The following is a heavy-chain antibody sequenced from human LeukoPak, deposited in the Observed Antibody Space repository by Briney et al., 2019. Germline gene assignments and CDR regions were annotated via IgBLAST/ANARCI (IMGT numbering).Heavy chain of an antibody. Sequence: TLSLTCTVSGGTISSCDYYWIWLRQPPGKGLEWISYIYYSRSTYYDPSLKSRVTIAVDTSKNQFSLKLSSVTAADTAVYYCARTLWFGEPTSGKWFDPWGQGTLVTVSS. CDR1: GGTISSCDYY. CDR3: ARTLWFGEPTSGKWFDP. J-gene: IGHJ5*02. CDR2: IYYSRST. V-gene: IGHV4-30-4*01. D-gene: IGHD3-10*01.